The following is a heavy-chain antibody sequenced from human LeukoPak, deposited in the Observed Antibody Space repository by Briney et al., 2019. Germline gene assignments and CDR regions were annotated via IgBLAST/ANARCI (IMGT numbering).Heavy chain of an antibody. D-gene: IGHD2-15*01. CDR3: ARRGTSSRIVVVVAATRNAFDI. V-gene: IGHV4-34*01. CDR1: GGSFSGYY. Sequence: SSETLSLTCAVYGGSFSGYYWTWLRQGPGKGREGFGEINHSGSNNYNPSFKSRVTISVDTSKTQFSLKLSSVPAAATAVYYCARRGTSSRIVVVVAATRNAFDIWGQGSMVTVSS. CDR2: INHSGSN. J-gene: IGHJ3*02.